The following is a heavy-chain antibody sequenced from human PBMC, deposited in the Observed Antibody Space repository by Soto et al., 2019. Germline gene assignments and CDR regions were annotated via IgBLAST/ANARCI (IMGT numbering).Heavy chain of an antibody. CDR1: GFTFNNYA. V-gene: IGHV3-23*01. CDR3: AKVTKGGRGDGGWIDP. J-gene: IGHJ5*02. Sequence: EVQLLESGGGLVQPGGSLRLSCAVSGFTFNNYAMSWVRQAPGKGLEWVSGISGSGGSTFYADSVKGRFTITRDDSKNTLSLQMTGLRAEDTGLYYCAKVTKGGRGDGGWIDPWGQGTLVTVSS. CDR2: ISGSGGST. D-gene: IGHD3-16*01.